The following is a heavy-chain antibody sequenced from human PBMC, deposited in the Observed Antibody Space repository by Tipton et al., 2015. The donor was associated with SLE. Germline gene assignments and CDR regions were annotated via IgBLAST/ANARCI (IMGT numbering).Heavy chain of an antibody. CDR2: INHSGST. Sequence: TLSLTCAVYGGSFSGYYWSWIRQPPGKGLEWIGEINHSGSTNYNPSLKSRVTISVDTSKNQFSLKLSSVTAADTAVYYCARGWRIGSSWPYYIDVWGKGTSVTVSS. CDR3: ARGWRIGSSWPYYIDV. J-gene: IGHJ6*03. V-gene: IGHV4-34*01. D-gene: IGHD6-13*01. CDR1: GGSFSGYY.